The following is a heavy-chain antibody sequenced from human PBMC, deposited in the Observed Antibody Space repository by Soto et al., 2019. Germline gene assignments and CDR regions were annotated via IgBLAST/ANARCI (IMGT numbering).Heavy chain of an antibody. CDR1: GGSVSSGSYY. CDR2: IYYSGST. CDR3: ASGYNPWYFDY. V-gene: IGHV4-61*01. D-gene: IGHD5-18*01. J-gene: IGHJ4*02. Sequence: SETLSLTCTVSGGSVSSGSYYWSWIRQPPGKGLEWIGYIYYSGSTNYNPSLKSRVTISVDTSKNQFFLKLSSVTAADTAVYYCASGYNPWYFDYWGQGTLVTVSS.